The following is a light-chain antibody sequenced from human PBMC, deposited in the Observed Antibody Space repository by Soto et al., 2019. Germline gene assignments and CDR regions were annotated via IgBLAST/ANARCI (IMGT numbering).Light chain of an antibody. CDR3: QHYNSYSEA. CDR1: QSVSSSY. J-gene: IGKJ1*01. Sequence: PGERATLSCGASQSVSSSYLAWYQQKPGLAPRLVIYDASSRATGIPDRFSGSGSGTDFTLTISSLQPDDFATYYCQHYNSYSEAFGQGTKVDI. CDR2: DAS. V-gene: IGKV3D-20*01.